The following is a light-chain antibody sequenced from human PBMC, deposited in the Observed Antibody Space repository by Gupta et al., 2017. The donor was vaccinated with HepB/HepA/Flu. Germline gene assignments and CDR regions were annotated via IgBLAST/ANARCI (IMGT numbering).Light chain of an antibody. CDR1: SSDVGTYNS. V-gene: IGLV2-14*03. J-gene: IGLJ2*01. CDR3: SSFTGTNTLVV. Sequence: QSALTQPASVSGSPGQSITISCTGTSSDVGTYNSVSWYQQYPGKATKLVIDDDSNRPSWLYNRFSGYKAGNKASRNIYGLQAEDEAEDYCSSFTGTNTLVVFGGGTKLTVL. CDR2: DDS.